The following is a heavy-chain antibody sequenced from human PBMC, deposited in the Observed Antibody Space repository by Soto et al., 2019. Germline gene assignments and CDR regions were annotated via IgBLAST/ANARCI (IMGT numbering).Heavy chain of an antibody. J-gene: IGHJ4*02. CDR3: ARDYYKYYDSSGYYRSPAY. Sequence: GGSLRLSCAASGFTFSSYSMNWVRQAPGKGLEWASSISSSSSYIYYADSVKGRFTISRDNSRNTLFLQMNSLRAEDTAVYYCARDYYKYYDSSGYYRSPAYWGQGTLVTVSS. D-gene: IGHD3-22*01. CDR2: ISSSSSYI. CDR1: GFTFSSYS. V-gene: IGHV3-21*01.